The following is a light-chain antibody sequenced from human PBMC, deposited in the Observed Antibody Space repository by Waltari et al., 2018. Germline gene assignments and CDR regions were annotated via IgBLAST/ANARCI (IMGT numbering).Light chain of an antibody. J-gene: IGLJ1*01. CDR1: SSDIGTHDL. CDR3: CSYAGSSTYV. V-gene: IGLV2-23*02. CDR2: AVT. Sequence: QSALTQPASVSGSPGQSITISCTGTSSDIGTHDLVSWYQQHPGKSPKILIYAVTKSPSGVFGRFSGSNSGTPASLTISVLQAEDEADYYCCSYAGSSTYVFGTGTKVTVL.